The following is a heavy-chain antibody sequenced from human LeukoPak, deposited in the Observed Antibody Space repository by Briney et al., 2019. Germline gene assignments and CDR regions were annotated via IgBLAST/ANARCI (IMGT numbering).Heavy chain of an antibody. CDR1: GDSVSNNSGA. CDR2: TYYRSKWYN. Sequence: SQTLSLTCAISGDSVSNNSGAWNWIRQSPSRGLEWLGRTYYRSKWYNDYAVSVKSRITINPDTSKNQFSLQLNSVTPEDTAVYYCARVSTLWFGELMGFDYWGQGTLVTVSS. CDR3: ARVSTLWFGELMGFDY. D-gene: IGHD3-10*01. V-gene: IGHV6-1*01. J-gene: IGHJ4*02.